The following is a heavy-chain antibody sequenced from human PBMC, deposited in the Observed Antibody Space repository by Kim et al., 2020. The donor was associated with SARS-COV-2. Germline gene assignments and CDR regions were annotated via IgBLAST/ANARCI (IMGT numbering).Heavy chain of an antibody. CDR2: FDPEDGET. CDR3: ATSCAYCGGDCYSLFGY. Sequence: ASVKVSCKVSGYTLTELSMHWVRQAPGKGLEWMGGFDPEDGETIYAQKFQGRVTMTEDTSTDTAYMELSSLRSEDTAVYYCATSCAYCGGDCYSLFGYWGQRTLVTVSS. CDR1: GYTLTELS. D-gene: IGHD2-21*02. V-gene: IGHV1-24*01. J-gene: IGHJ4*02.